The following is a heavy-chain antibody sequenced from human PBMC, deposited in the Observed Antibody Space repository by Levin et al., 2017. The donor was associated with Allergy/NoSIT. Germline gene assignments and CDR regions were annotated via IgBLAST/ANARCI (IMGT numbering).Heavy chain of an antibody. Sequence: GSGPTLVKPTQTLTLTCTFSGFSLSPSGVGVGWIRQPPGKALEWLAVIYWDDDKRYSPSLKSRLTITKDTSKNQVVLTMTNMDPVDTATYYCAHRLRSGTAWSAPYFDYWGQGTLVTVSS. V-gene: IGHV2-5*02. CDR2: IYWDDDK. CDR1: GFSLSPSGVG. CDR3: AHRLRSGTAWSAPYFDY. J-gene: IGHJ4*02. D-gene: IGHD3-10*01.